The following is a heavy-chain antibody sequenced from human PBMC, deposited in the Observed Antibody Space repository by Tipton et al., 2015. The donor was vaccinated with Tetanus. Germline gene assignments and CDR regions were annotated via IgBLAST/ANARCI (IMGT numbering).Heavy chain of an antibody. CDR2: IYPGDSDT. CDR3: ARFGQWLTIDY. CDR1: GYSFTSYW. D-gene: IGHD6-19*01. Sequence: VQLVQSGAEVKKTGESLKISCKGSGYSFTSYWIGWVRQMPGKGLEWMGIIYPGDSDTRYRPSFQGQVTISADNSISTAFLQWSSLKASDTAIYSCARFGQWLTIDYWGQGPLVTVSS. V-gene: IGHV5-51*01. J-gene: IGHJ4*02.